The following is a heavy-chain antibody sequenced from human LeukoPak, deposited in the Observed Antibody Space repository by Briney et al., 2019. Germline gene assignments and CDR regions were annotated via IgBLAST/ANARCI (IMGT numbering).Heavy chain of an antibody. Sequence: ASVKVSCKASGYTFTGYYMHWVRQAPGQGLEWMGWINPNSGGTNYAQRFQGRVTMTRDTSISTAYMELSRLRSDDTAVYYCARQTGLSVVSRAFDIWGQGTMVTVSS. CDR3: ARQTGLSVVSRAFDI. CDR1: GYTFTGYY. J-gene: IGHJ3*02. V-gene: IGHV1-2*02. D-gene: IGHD2-2*01. CDR2: INPNSGGT.